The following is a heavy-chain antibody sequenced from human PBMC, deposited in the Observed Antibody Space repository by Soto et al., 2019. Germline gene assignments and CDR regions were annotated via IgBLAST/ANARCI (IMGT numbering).Heavy chain of an antibody. CDR2: IVVGSGNT. J-gene: IGHJ6*02. D-gene: IGHD2-2*01. Sequence: QMQLVQSGPEVKKPGTSVKVSCKASGFTFTSSAVQWVRQARGQRLEWIGWIVVGSGNTNYAQKFQERVTITRDMTTTTADMELSSRRTADTAVLYCAVPAPGPAAILYYYYGMDVWGQGTTVTVSS. CDR3: AVPAPGPAAILYYYYGMDV. CDR1: GFTFTSSA. V-gene: IGHV1-58*01.